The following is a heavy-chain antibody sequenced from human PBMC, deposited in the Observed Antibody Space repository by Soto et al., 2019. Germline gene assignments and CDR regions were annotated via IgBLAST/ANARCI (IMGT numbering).Heavy chain of an antibody. CDR3: AREIAVAGINKDV. V-gene: IGHV3-21*01. CDR2: ISSSSSYI. D-gene: IGHD6-19*01. Sequence: LRLSCAASGFTFSSYSMNWVRQASGKGLEWVSFISSSSSYIYYADSVKGRFTISRDNAKNSLYLQMNSLRAEDTAVYYCAREIAVAGINKDVWGHGTTVTVS. CDR1: GFTFSSYS. J-gene: IGHJ6*02.